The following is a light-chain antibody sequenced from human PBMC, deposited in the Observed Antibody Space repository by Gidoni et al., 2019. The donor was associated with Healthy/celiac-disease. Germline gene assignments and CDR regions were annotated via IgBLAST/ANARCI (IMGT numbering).Light chain of an antibody. Sequence: DIQLTQSPSTLSASVGDRVTITCPASQRISSWLAWYQQKPGKATKLLSCKASSLESGVPSRFSGSGSGTEFTLTISSLQPDDFATYYCQQYNSYSRTFGQGTKVEIK. V-gene: IGKV1-5*03. J-gene: IGKJ1*01. CDR1: QRISSW. CDR3: QQYNSYSRT. CDR2: KAS.